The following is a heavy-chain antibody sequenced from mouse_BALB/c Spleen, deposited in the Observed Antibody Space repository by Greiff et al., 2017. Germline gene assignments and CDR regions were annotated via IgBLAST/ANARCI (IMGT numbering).Heavy chain of an antibody. V-gene: IGHV2-2*02. J-gene: IGHJ3*01. CDR3: ARKRGDYGNYGWFAY. CDR2: IWSGGST. CDR1: GFSLTSYG. D-gene: IGHD2-1*01. Sequence: QVQLKESGPGLVQPSQSLSITCTVSGFSLTSYGVHWVRQSPGKGLEWLGVIWSGGSTDYNAAFISRLSISKDNSKSQVFFKMNSLQANDTAIYYCARKRGDYGNYGWFAYWGQGTLVTVSA.